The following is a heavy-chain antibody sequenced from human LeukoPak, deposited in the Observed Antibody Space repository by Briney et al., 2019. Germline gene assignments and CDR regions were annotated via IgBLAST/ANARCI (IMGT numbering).Heavy chain of an antibody. Sequence: SETLSLTCTVSGDSISSGGYYWYWIRQLPGKGLEWIGYIYYSGNTWYNPSLKSLVTISVDTSKNQFSLKLSSVTAADRAVYYCARAYTYCGGDCHSLGYWGQGTLVTVSS. CDR2: IYYSGNT. J-gene: IGHJ4*02. CDR1: GDSISSGGYY. D-gene: IGHD2-21*02. CDR3: ARAYTYCGGDCHSLGY. V-gene: IGHV4-31*01.